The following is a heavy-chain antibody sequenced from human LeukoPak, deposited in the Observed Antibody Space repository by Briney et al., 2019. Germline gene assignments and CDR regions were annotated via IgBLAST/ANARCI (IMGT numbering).Heavy chain of an antibody. CDR3: ASGIAAADYYYYYYGMDV. J-gene: IGHJ6*02. CDR1: GYTFTGYY. V-gene: IGHV1-2*02. D-gene: IGHD6-13*01. CDR2: INPNSGGT. Sequence: AASVKVSCKASGYTFTGYYMHWVRQAPGQGLEWMGWINPNSGGTNYAQKFQGRVTMTRDTSISTAYMELSRLRSEDTAVYYCASGIAAADYYYYYYGMDVWGQGTTVTVSS.